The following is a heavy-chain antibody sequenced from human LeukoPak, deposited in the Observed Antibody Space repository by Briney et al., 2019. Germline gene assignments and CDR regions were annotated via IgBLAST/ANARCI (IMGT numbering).Heavy chain of an antibody. Sequence: GGSLRLSCAASGFTFSDSFMNWIRQAPGKGLECLSYISHSGSNLDYAESVRGRFTISRDNANHSLYLQINSLRAEDTAVYYCARGDSSGVPDYWGQGTLVTVSS. V-gene: IGHV3-11*01. J-gene: IGHJ4*02. D-gene: IGHD3-22*01. CDR3: ARGDSSGVPDY. CDR2: ISHSGSNL. CDR1: GFTFSDSF.